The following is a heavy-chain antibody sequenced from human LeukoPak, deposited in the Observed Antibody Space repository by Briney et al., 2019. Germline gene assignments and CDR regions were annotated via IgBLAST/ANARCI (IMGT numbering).Heavy chain of an antibody. J-gene: IGHJ4*02. V-gene: IGHV4-59*01. D-gene: IGHD6-19*01. CDR2: LSYSGTT. CDR3: ARARGVAMAGPPDY. Sequence: SETLSLTCTVSGASIGGAYWSWIRQTPGKGLELIGYLSYSGTTKYNPPLKSRVSISVDTSKNQFSLNLSSVIAADTAVYYCARARGVAMAGPPDYWGQGTLVTVSS. CDR1: GASIGGAY.